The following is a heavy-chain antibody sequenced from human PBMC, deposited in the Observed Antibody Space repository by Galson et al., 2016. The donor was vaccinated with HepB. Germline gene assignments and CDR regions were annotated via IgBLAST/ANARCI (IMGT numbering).Heavy chain of an antibody. CDR3: ARGVLNFDWYQRAGYGMDV. CDR2: LSTSSSTI. D-gene: IGHD3-9*01. J-gene: IGHJ6*02. CDR1: GFTFSSYS. V-gene: IGHV3-48*02. Sequence: LRLSCAASGFTFSSYSMNWVRQAPGKGLEWVSFLSTSSSTIYYSDSVKGRFTVSRDNCKNSLYLQMNSLRDEDTAVYYCARGVLNFDWYQRAGYGMDVWGQGTAVTVSS.